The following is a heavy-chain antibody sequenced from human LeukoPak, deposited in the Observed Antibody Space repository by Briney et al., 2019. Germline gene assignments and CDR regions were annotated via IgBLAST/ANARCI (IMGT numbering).Heavy chain of an antibody. CDR3: TRHPRLNWFEP. CDR1: GFTFGDYA. J-gene: IGHJ5*02. Sequence: TGGSLRLSCTASGFTFGDYAMSWVRQAPGKGLEWVGFIRSKAYGGTTEYAASVKGRFTISRDDSKSIAYLQMNSLKTEDTAVYYCTRHPRLNWFEPWGQGTLVTVSS. V-gene: IGHV3-49*04. CDR2: IRSKAYGGTT.